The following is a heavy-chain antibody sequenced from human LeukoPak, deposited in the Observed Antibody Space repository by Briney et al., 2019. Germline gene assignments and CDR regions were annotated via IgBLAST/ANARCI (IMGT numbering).Heavy chain of an antibody. CDR3: ARGIAAAGTSWFDP. D-gene: IGHD6-13*01. V-gene: IGHV1-18*01. Sequence: SVKVSCKASGYTFTSYGISWVRQAPGQGLEWMGWISAYNGNTNYAQKLQGRVTTTTDTSTSTAYMELRSLRSDDTAVYYCARGIAAAGTSWFDPWGQGTLVAVSS. J-gene: IGHJ5*02. CDR2: ISAYNGNT. CDR1: GYTFTSYG.